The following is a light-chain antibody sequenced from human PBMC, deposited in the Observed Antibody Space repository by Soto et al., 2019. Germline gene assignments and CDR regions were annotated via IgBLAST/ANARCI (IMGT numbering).Light chain of an antibody. V-gene: IGKV3-20*01. Sequence: EIVLTQSPGTLSLSPGERATLSCRASQTVRGNYLAWFQQRPGQPPRLLIYLASTRAAGVPDRFSGSGSGTEFSLTISRLEAEDFAVYYCHHYGPAPLTFGEGTKVEIK. CDR3: HHYGPAPLT. J-gene: IGKJ4*02. CDR1: QTVRGNY. CDR2: LAS.